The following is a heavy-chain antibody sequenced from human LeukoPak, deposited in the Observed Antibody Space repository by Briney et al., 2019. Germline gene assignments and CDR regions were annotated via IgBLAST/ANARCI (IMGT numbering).Heavy chain of an antibody. J-gene: IGHJ4*02. CDR1: GFTFSNYW. CDR2: INQDESVK. Sequence: GGSLRLSCTASGFTFSNYWMTWVRQTPGKGLELVANINQDESVKNYVESGEGRFTISRDNAENSLHLQMNSLRAEDTAVYYCARDPGSSAFDYWGQGTLVTVSS. V-gene: IGHV3-7*01. D-gene: IGHD5/OR15-5a*01. CDR3: ARDPGSSAFDY.